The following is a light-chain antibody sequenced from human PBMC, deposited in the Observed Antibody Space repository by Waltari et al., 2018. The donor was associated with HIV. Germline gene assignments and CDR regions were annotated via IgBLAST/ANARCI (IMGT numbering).Light chain of an antibody. CDR3: QSFDSSLTTSGVI. CDR1: SSNIGAGYD. CDR2: ANT. J-gene: IGLJ2*01. Sequence: QSVLTQPPSVSGAPGQRVTISCTGSSSNIGAGYDVHWYQQLPGTAPKLLIYANTNRPSGVPDRFSGPKSGSSASLAITGLQAEDEAHYYCQSFDSSLTTSGVIFGGGTKLTVL. V-gene: IGLV1-40*01.